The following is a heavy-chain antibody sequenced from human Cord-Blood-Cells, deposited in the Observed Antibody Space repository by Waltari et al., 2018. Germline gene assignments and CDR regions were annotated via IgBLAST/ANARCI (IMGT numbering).Heavy chain of an antibody. Sequence: EVQLVESGGGLVQPGGSLRLSCAASGFTFSSYSMNWVRQAPGKGLEWVSYISSSSSTIYYADSVKGRFTISRDNAKNSLYLQMNSLRDEDTAVYYCARSSRTTVTTPSSQYGFDPWGQGTLVTVSS. CDR3: ARSSRTTVTTPSSQYGFDP. CDR1: GFTFSSYS. V-gene: IGHV3-48*02. CDR2: ISSSSSTI. D-gene: IGHD4-4*01. J-gene: IGHJ5*02.